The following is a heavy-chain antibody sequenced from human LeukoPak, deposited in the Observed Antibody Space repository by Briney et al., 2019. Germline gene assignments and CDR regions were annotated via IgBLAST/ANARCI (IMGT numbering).Heavy chain of an antibody. Sequence: SETLSLTCAVYGGSFSGYYWSWIRQPPGKGLEWIGEINHSGSTDYNPSLKRRVTISVDTSKNQFSLKLSYVNAADPAVYYCARRIRLPMIVVVIHYYYYMDVWGKGTTVTVPS. CDR2: INHSGST. J-gene: IGHJ6*03. CDR3: ARRIRLPMIVVVIHYYYYMDV. V-gene: IGHV4-34*01. D-gene: IGHD3-22*01. CDR1: GGSFSGYY.